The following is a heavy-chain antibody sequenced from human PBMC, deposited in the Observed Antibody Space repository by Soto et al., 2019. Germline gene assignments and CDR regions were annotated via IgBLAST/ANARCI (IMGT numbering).Heavy chain of an antibody. V-gene: IGHV3-33*01. Sequence: QVQLVESGGGVVQPGRSLRLSCEASGFMFSSHGMPWIRQAPGKGLEWVAVIWYDGSNKYYADSVKGRFIISRDNSKTTLYLQMNSLRVEDTAVYYCGPDTLDYWGQGTLVTVSS. CDR2: IWYDGSNK. CDR3: GPDTLDY. CDR1: GFMFSSHG. J-gene: IGHJ4*02.